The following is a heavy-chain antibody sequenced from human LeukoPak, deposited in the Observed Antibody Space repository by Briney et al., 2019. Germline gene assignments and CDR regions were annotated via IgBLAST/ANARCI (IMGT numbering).Heavy chain of an antibody. J-gene: IGHJ4*02. D-gene: IGHD3-22*01. CDR1: GFTFSSYG. Sequence: GGSLRLSCAASGFTFSSYGMHWVRQAPGKGLEWVAVISYDGSNKYYADSVKGRFTISRDNSKNTLYLQMNSLRAEDTAVYYCASLDSSELDYRGQGTPITVSS. CDR3: ASLDSSELDY. CDR2: ISYDGSNK. V-gene: IGHV3-30*03.